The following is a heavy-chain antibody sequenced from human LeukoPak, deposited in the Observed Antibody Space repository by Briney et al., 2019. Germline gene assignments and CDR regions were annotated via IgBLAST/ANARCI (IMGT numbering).Heavy chain of an antibody. Sequence: GGSLRLSCAASGFTVSSNYMSWVRQAPGKGLEWVSVIYSGGSTYYADSVKGRFTISRDNSKNTLYPQMNSLRAEDTAVYYCARYYGSGRGYYGLDVWGQGTTVTVFS. CDR1: GFTVSSNY. CDR3: ARYYGSGRGYYGLDV. J-gene: IGHJ6*02. CDR2: IYSGGST. V-gene: IGHV3-66*01. D-gene: IGHD3-10*01.